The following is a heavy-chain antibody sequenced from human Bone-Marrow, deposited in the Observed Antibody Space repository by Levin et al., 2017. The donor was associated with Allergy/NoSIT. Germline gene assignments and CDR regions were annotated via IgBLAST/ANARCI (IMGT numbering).Heavy chain of an antibody. CDR3: ARPMATRCCYYYYGMDV. J-gene: IGHJ6*02. CDR1: GGTFSSYA. V-gene: IGHV1-69*06. D-gene: IGHD5-24*01. CDR2: IIPIFGTA. Sequence: SVKVSCKASGGTFSSYAISWVRQAPGQGLEWMGGIIPIFGTANYAQKFQGRVTITADKSTSTAYMELSSLRSEDTAVYYCARPMATRCCYYYYGMDVWGQGTTVTVSS.